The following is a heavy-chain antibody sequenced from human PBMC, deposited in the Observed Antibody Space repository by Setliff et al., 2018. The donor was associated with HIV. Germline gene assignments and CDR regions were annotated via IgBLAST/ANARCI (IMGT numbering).Heavy chain of an antibody. CDR1: GFTFSSYG. V-gene: IGHV3-33*01. Sequence: PGGSLRLSCAASGFTFSSYGMHWVRQAPGKGLEWVAVIWYDGSNKYYADSVEGRFTISRDTSKNTLFLQMNSLRAEDTAIYYCASTDTSNYDSFDIWGQGTVVTVSS. J-gene: IGHJ3*02. CDR3: ASTDTSNYDSFDI. CDR2: IWYDGSNK. D-gene: IGHD3-22*01.